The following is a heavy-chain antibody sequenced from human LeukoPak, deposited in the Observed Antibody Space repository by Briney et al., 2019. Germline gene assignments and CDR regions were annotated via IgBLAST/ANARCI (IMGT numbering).Heavy chain of an antibody. CDR2: IKQDGSEK. V-gene: IGHV3-7*01. CDR1: GFTFSSYW. J-gene: IGHJ4*02. Sequence: GGSLRLSHAASGFTFSSYWMSWVRQAPGKGLEWVGNIKQDGSEKYYVDSVKGRFTISRDNAKNSLYLQMNSLRAEDTAVYYCARAREYSSGWSTGGTGDYWGQGTLVTVSS. CDR3: ARAREYSSGWSTGGTGDY. D-gene: IGHD6-19*01.